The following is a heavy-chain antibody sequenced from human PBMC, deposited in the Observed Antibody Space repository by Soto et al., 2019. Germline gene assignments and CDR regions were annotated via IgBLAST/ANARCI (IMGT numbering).Heavy chain of an antibody. Sequence: QVQLVESGGGVAQPGGSLRLSCEASGFSFSTYGMHWVRQAPGKGLEWVAVIWNDGSNKFYADSVEGRFTISRDNSKNTLFLQMNSLRAEDTAVYYCAKDLRVWASHANYFDTWGQGTRVTVSS. D-gene: IGHD1-26*01. V-gene: IGHV3-33*03. CDR1: GFSFSTYG. J-gene: IGHJ5*02. CDR2: IWNDGSNK. CDR3: AKDLRVWASHANYFDT.